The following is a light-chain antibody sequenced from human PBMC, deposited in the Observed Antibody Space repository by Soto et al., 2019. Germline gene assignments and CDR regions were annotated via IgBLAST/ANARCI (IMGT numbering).Light chain of an antibody. Sequence: QSALTQPASVSGSSGRSITISCTGTSSDVGRYNFVSWYQQHPGNAPTLLIYAVSDRPSGVSTRFSGSKSGNTASLAISGLQAEDEAVYYCSSFSSSSTQVFGTGTKVTVL. CDR3: SSFSSSSTQV. CDR2: AVS. CDR1: SSDVGRYNF. V-gene: IGLV2-14*03. J-gene: IGLJ1*01.